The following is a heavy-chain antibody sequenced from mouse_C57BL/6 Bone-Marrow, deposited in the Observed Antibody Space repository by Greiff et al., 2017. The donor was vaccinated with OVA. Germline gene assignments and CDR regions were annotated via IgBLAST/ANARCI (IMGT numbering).Heavy chain of an antibody. CDR2: IYPGSGNT. D-gene: IGHD1-1*01. V-gene: IGHV1-76*01. Sequence: QVQLQQSGAELVRPGASVKLSCKASGYTFTDYYINWVKQRPGQGLEWIARIYPGSGNTYYNEKFKGKATLTAEKSSSTAYMQLSSLTSEDSAVYFCARNNYGSSYSDYWGQGTTLTVSS. CDR3: ARNNYGSSYSDY. CDR1: GYTFTDYY. J-gene: IGHJ2*01.